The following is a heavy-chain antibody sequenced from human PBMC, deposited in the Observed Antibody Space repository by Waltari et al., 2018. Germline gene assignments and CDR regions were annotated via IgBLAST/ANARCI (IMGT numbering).Heavy chain of an antibody. CDR3: AGGTNGSTGWFAP. J-gene: IGHJ5*02. CDR1: GYPFNDYF. CDR2: VNPKTGAT. V-gene: IGHV1-2*02. D-gene: IGHD1-1*01. Sequence: QAQLVQSGAEVKKPGASVKVSCQASGYPFNDYFIQWGRQAPGQGLERVAWVNPKTGATNSAQKCKGRVSVTRDSSITTAYMQLTGLTSDDTALYYCAGGTNGSTGWFAPWGQGTLVTVSS.